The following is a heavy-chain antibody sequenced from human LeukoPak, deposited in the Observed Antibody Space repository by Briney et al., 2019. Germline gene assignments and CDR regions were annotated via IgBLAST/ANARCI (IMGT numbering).Heavy chain of an antibody. D-gene: IGHD3-3*01. CDR3: ARDSITIFGVVTPRRFYFDY. CDR1: GGTFSSYA. Sequence: SVKVSCKASGGTFSSYATSWVRQAPGQGLEWMGGIIPIFGTANYAQKFQGRVTITADESTSTAYMELSSLRSEDTAVYYCARDSITIFGVVTPRRFYFDYWGQGTLVTVSS. V-gene: IGHV1-69*13. CDR2: IIPIFGTA. J-gene: IGHJ4*02.